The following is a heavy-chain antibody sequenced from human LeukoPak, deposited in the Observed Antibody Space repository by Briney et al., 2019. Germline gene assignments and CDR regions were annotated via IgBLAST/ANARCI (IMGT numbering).Heavy chain of an antibody. D-gene: IGHD6-19*01. V-gene: IGHV3-21*01. CDR2: ISSSSSYI. CDR1: GFTFSSYS. Sequence: GGSLRLSCAASGFTFSSYSMNWVRRAPGKGLEWVSFISSSSSYIYYADSVKGRFTIPRDNAKNSLYLQMNSLRAEDTAVYYCARDNFAFSSGWGQGTLVTVSS. J-gene: IGHJ4*02. CDR3: ARDNFAFSSG.